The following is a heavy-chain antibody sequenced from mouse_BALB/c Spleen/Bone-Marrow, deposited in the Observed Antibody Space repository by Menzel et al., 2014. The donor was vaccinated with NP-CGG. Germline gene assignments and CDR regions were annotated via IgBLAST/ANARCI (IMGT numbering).Heavy chain of an antibody. CDR2: ISSGGSYT. CDR3: VRRVQLDY. Sequence: EVQGVESGGGLVKPGGSLKLSCVASGFAFSSYDMSWVRQTPEKRLEWVVNISSGGSYTYYPDSVKGRFAISRDNARNTLYLQMSSLRSEDTALYYCVRRVQLDYWGQGTTLTVSS. CDR1: GFAFSSYD. V-gene: IGHV5-9*02. J-gene: IGHJ2*01.